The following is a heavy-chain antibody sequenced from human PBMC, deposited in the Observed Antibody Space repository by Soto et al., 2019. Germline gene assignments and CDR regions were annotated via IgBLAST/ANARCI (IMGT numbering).Heavy chain of an antibody. V-gene: IGHV3-23*01. Sequence: PGGSLRLSCAASGFTFSSYAMSWVRQAPGKGLEWVSAISGSGGSTYYADSVKGRLTISRDNSKNTLYLQMNSLRAEDTAVYYCAKSHRLLRGYSYGPSSYYGMDVWGQGTTVTVSS. D-gene: IGHD5-18*01. CDR3: AKSHRLLRGYSYGPSSYYGMDV. CDR1: GFTFSSYA. CDR2: ISGSGGST. J-gene: IGHJ6*02.